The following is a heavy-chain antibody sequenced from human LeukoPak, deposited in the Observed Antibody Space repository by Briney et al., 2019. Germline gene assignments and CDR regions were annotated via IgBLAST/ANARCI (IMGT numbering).Heavy chain of an antibody. V-gene: IGHV1-8*01. CDR1: GYSFTSYD. CDR2: MNPNSDDT. D-gene: IGHD3-10*01. J-gene: IGHJ4*02. Sequence: ASVKVSCKASGYSFTSYDINWVRQATGQGLEWMGWMNPNSDDTGYAQKFQGRVTMTRNTSISTAYMELSSLRSEDTAVYYCARAPANYYGSGLQRGFDYWGQGTLVTVSS. CDR3: ARAPANYYGSGLQRGFDY.